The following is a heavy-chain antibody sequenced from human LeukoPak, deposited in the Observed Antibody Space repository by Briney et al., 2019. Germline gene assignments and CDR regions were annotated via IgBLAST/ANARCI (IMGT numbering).Heavy chain of an antibody. CDR1: GYTFTSYY. J-gene: IGHJ5*02. V-gene: IGHV1-46*01. CDR3: ARASDIVVVPAVNWFDP. D-gene: IGHD2-2*01. Sequence: ASVTVSCKASGYTFTSYYMHWVRQAPGQGLEWMGIINPSGGSTSYAQKFQGRVTMTRDTSTSTVYMELSSLRSEDTAVYYCARASDIVVVPAVNWFDPWGQGTLVTVSS. CDR2: INPSGGST.